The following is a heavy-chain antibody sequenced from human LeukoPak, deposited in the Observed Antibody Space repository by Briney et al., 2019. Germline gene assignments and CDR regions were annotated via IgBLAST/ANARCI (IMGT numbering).Heavy chain of an antibody. D-gene: IGHD6-19*01. CDR3: ARGTVAGPPPDN. V-gene: IGHV1-69*05. CDR1: GGTFSSYA. Sequence: SVKVSCKASGGTFSSYAISWVRQAPGQGLGWMGGIIPIFGTANYAQKFQGRVTITTDESTSTAYMELSSLRSEDTAVYYCARGTVAGPPPDNWGQGTLVTVSS. CDR2: IIPIFGTA. J-gene: IGHJ4*02.